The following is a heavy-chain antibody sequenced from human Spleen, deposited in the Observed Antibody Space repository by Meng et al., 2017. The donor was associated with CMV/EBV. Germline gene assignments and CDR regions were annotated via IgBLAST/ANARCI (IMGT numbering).Heavy chain of an antibody. D-gene: IGHD3-16*01. CDR3: ARDDGSYGSLNGMDV. J-gene: IGHJ6*02. V-gene: IGHV3-21*01. Sequence: GESMKISCAASGFTFNNYNMNGVRQAPGKGLEWVSSISSSGNYIYYADSVKGRFAISRDNAKNTVYLQMNNLRSEDTAVYYCARDDGSYGSLNGMDVWGQGTTVTVSS. CDR1: GFTFNNYN. CDR2: ISSSGNYI.